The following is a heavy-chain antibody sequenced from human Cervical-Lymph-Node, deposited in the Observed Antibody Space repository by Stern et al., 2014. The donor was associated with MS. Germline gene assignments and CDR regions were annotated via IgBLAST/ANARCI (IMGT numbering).Heavy chain of an antibody. CDR2: ISDYHGNT. CDR3: ARDPLYYDILTGYYEVNWFDP. V-gene: IGHV1-18*04. J-gene: IGHJ5*02. D-gene: IGHD3-9*01. Sequence: QVQLVQSGAEVKKPGASVKVSCKASGYTFTSYGISWVRQAPGQGLEWMGLISDYHGNTNYAQKLQGRVTMTTDTSTSTAYMELRSLRSDDTAVYYCARDPLYYDILTGYYEVNWFDPWGQGTLVTVSS. CDR1: GYTFTSYG.